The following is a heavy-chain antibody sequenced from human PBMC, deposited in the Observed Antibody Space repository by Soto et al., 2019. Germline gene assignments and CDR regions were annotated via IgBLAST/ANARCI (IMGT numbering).Heavy chain of an antibody. CDR1: GFTFSSYS. CDR3: AKGPRITLQNAFDI. Sequence: GGSLRLSCAASGFTFSSYSMNWVRQAPGKGLEWVSYISSSSSTIYYADSVKGRFTISRDNCKNSLYLQMNSLRAEDTAVYYCAKGPRITLQNAFDIWGQGTMVTVSS. D-gene: IGHD3-16*01. J-gene: IGHJ3*02. V-gene: IGHV3-48*01. CDR2: ISSSSSTI.